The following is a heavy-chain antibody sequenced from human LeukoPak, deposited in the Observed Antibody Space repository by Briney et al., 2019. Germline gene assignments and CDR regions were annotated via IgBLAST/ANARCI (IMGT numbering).Heavy chain of an antibody. CDR3: AREGYGYSLTFDI. CDR1: GGSISSYY. Sequence: SETLSLTCTVSGGSISSYYWSWIRQPPGKGLEWIGYIYYSGSTNYNPSLKSRVTISVDTSKNQFSLKLSSVTAADTAVYYCAREGYGYSLTFDIWGQGTMVTVSS. D-gene: IGHD5-18*01. V-gene: IGHV4-59*12. J-gene: IGHJ3*02. CDR2: IYYSGST.